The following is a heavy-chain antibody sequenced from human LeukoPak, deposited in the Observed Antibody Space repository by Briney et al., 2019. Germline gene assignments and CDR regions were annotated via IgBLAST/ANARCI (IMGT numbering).Heavy chain of an antibody. V-gene: IGHV1-69*05. CDR3: ARALGMDYAFDI. CDR2: IIPIFGTA. CDR1: GGTFSSYA. D-gene: IGHD7-27*01. J-gene: IGHJ3*02. Sequence: GASVKVSCKASGGTFSSYAISWVRRAPGQGLEWMGGIIPIFGTANYAQKFQGRVTITTDESTSTAYMELSSLRSEDTAVYYCARALGMDYAFDIWGQGTMVTVSS.